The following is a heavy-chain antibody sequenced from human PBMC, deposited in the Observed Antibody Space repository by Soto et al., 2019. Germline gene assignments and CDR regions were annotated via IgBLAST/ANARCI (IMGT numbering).Heavy chain of an antibody. J-gene: IGHJ5*02. CDR3: AHRRSTYYYDSRLGR. Sequence: SGPTLVNPTQTLTLTCTFSGFSLSTSGVGVGWIRQPPGKALEWLALIYWDDDKRYSPSLKSRLTITKDTSKNQVVLTMTNMDPADPATYYCAHRRSTYYYDSRLGRWGQGTLFSAS. D-gene: IGHD3-22*01. CDR1: GFSLSTSGVG. CDR2: IYWDDDK. V-gene: IGHV2-5*02.